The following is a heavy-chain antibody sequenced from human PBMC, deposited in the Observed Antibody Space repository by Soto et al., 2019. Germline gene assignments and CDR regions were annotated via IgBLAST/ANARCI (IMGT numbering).Heavy chain of an antibody. Sequence: GGSLRLSCKGSGYSFTSYWIGWVRQMPGKGLEWMGIIYPGDSDTRYSPSFQGQVTISADKSISTAYLQWSSLKASDTAMYYCARLGAAAGFYLDYWGQGTLVTVSS. D-gene: IGHD6-13*01. V-gene: IGHV5-51*01. J-gene: IGHJ4*02. CDR2: IYPGDSDT. CDR3: ARLGAAAGFYLDY. CDR1: GYSFTSYW.